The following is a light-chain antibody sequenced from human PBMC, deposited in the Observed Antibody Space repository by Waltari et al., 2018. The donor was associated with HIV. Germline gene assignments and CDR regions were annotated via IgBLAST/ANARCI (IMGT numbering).Light chain of an antibody. CDR2: AVS. CDR1: QGVKSD. V-gene: IGKV1-6*01. J-gene: IGKJ1*01. CDR3: LQDYNYPPT. Sequence: AIQMTQSPSSLSASVGDKVTITCRASQGVKSDLDCYQQRPGKAPNLLIYAVSSLQTGVPSRFSGSGSGTTFTLTISSLQPEDFATYYCLQDYNYPPTFGQGTKV.